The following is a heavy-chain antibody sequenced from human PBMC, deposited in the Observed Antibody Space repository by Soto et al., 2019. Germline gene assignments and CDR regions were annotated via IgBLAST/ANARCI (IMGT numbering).Heavy chain of an antibody. CDR3: VSGTTYCGGDCYPYGMEV. D-gene: IGHD2-21*01. V-gene: IGHV3-30-3*01. CDR2: ISYDGSNK. Sequence: GGSLRLSCAASGFTFSSYAMRWVRQAPGKGLEWVAVISYDGSNKYYADSVKGRFTISRDNSKNTLYLQMNSLRAEDTAVYYWVSGTTYCGGDCYPYGMEVWGQGTTVTLSS. J-gene: IGHJ6*02. CDR1: GFTFSSYA.